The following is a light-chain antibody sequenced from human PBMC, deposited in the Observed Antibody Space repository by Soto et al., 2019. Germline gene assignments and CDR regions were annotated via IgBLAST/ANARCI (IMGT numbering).Light chain of an antibody. CDR1: SSDVGGYKY. CDR3: RSYASSGTLV. Sequence: QSVLTQPASVSGSPGQSITISCTGTSSDVGGYKYVSWYRHHPGRAPKLMIYEVTNRPSGVSNRFSGSKSGNTASLTISGLQAEDEADYYCRSYASSGTLVFGTGTQLTVL. CDR2: EVT. J-gene: IGLJ1*01. V-gene: IGLV2-14*01.